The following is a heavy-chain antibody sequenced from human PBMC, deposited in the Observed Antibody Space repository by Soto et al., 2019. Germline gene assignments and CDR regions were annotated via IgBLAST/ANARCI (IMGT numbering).Heavy chain of an antibody. D-gene: IGHD5-12*01. CDR1: GYSISSGYY. Sequence: SETLSLTCAVSGYSISSGYYWGWIRQPPGKGLEWIGSIYHSGSTYYNPSLKSRVTISVDTSKNQFSLKLSSVTAADTAVYYCASDPQRWLQFFEYRDLWYFDLWGRGTLVTVSS. CDR2: IYHSGST. V-gene: IGHV4-38-2*01. CDR3: ASDPQRWLQFFEYRDLWYFDL. J-gene: IGHJ2*01.